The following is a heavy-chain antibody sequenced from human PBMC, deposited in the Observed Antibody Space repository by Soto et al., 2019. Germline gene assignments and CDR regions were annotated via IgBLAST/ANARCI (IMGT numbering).Heavy chain of an antibody. D-gene: IGHD3-16*01. V-gene: IGHV3-23*01. CDR2: ISGSGGST. CDR3: AKDPTIARYDYFDY. CDR1: GFTFSNYA. J-gene: IGHJ4*02. Sequence: PGGSLRLSCAASGFTFSNYAMSWVRQAPRKGLEWLSAISGSGGSTYYADSVKGRFTIPRDNSKNTLYLQMNSLRAEDTAVYYCAKDPTIARYDYFDYWGQGTLVTV.